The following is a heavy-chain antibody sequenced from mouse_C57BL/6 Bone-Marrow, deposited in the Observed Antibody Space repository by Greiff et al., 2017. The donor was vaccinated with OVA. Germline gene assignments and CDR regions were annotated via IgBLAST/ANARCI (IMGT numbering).Heavy chain of an antibody. D-gene: IGHD1-1*01. V-gene: IGHV1-55*01. CDR3: ARSPIYYYGTLGYFDV. CDR2: IYPGSGST. CDR1: GYTFTSYW. Sequence: QVQLQQPGAELVKPGASVKMSCKASGYTFTSYWITWVKQRPGQGLEWIGDIYPGSGSTNYNEKFKSKATLTVDTSSSTAYMQLSSLTSEDSAVYYCARSPIYYYGTLGYFDVWGTGTTVTVSS. J-gene: IGHJ1*03.